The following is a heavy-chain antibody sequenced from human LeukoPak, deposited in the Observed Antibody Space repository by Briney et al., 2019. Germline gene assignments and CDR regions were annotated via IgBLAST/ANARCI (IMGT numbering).Heavy chain of an antibody. D-gene: IGHD3-3*01. V-gene: IGHV3-7*01. CDR3: ARAPRGFWSGYSPYYFDY. CDR1: GFTFSSYW. CDR2: IKQDGSEK. J-gene: IGHJ4*02. Sequence: GGSLRLSCAASGFTFSSYWMSWVRQAPGKGLEWMANIKQDGSEKYYVDSVKGRFTISRDNAKNSLYLQMNSLRAEDTAVYYCARAPRGFWSGYSPYYFDYWGQGTLVTVSS.